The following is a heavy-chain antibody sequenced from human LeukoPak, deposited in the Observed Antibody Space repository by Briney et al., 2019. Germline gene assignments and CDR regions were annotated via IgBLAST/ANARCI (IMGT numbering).Heavy chain of an antibody. CDR3: ARQKLYVPAARRDAFDI. D-gene: IGHD2-2*01. Sequence: SETLSLTCAVYGGSFSGYYWSWIRQPPGKGLEWIGEINHSGSTNYNPSLKSRVTISVDTSKNQFSLKLSSVTAADTAVYYCARQKLYVPAARRDAFDIWGQGTMVTVSS. CDR2: INHSGST. J-gene: IGHJ3*02. CDR1: GGSFSGYY. V-gene: IGHV4-34*01.